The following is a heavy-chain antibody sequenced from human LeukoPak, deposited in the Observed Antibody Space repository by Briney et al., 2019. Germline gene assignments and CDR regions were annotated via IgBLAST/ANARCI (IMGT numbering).Heavy chain of an antibody. Sequence: GGSLRLSCAASGFIFTNYFMSWVRQAPGKGLEWVASIKHDGSEKYYVDSVRGRFTISRDNTMNSLYLQMSSLRAEDTAVYYCATDRGWRTSGYYLYYFEYWGQGTLVTYSS. CDR2: IKHDGSEK. CDR3: ATDRGWRTSGYYLYYFEY. V-gene: IGHV3-7*01. CDR1: GFIFTNYF. D-gene: IGHD3-3*01. J-gene: IGHJ4*02.